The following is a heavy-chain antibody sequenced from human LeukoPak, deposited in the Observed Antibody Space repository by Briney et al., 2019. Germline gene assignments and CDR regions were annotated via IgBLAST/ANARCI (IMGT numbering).Heavy chain of an antibody. D-gene: IGHD3-10*01. Sequence: PGGSLRLSCAASGFTFSSYSMNWVRQAPGKGLEWVSYISSSSSTIYYADSVKGRFTISRDNAKNSLYLQMNSLRAEDTAVYYCARVAIWFGSYYDYWGQGTLVTVSS. CDR3: ARVAIWFGSYYDY. CDR2: ISSSSSTI. J-gene: IGHJ4*02. CDR1: GFTFSSYS. V-gene: IGHV3-48*01.